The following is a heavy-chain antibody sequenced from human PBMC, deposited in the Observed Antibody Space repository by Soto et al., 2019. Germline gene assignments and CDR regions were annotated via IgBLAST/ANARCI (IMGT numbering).Heavy chain of an antibody. CDR1: GYTFTSYA. CDR2: INAGNGNT. J-gene: IGHJ6*03. CDR3: ARGGDIVVVPDYYYYMDV. V-gene: IGHV1-3*01. Sequence: ASVKVSCKASGYTFTSYAMHWVRQAPGQRLEWMGWINAGNGNTKYSQKIQGRVNITRDTSASTAYMELSSLRSEDTAVYFFARGGDIVVVPDYYYYMDVWGKGTTVTVSS. D-gene: IGHD2-2*01.